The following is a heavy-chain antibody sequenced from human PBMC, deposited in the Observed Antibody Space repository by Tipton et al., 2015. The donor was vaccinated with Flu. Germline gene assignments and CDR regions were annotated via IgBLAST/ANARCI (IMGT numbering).Heavy chain of an antibody. Sequence: QLVQSGAEVKKPGESLKISCKGSGYSFTSYWIGWVRQMPGKGLEWMGIIYPGDSDTRYSPSFQGQVTISADKSISTAYLQWSSPEGPDPRLFLRGRGGGGDPLDAFDIWGQGTMVTVSS. J-gene: IGHJ3*02. D-gene: IGHD3-16*01. V-gene: IGHV5-51*01. CDR1: GYSFTSYW. CDR2: IYPGDSDT. CDR3: GRGGGGDPLDAFDI.